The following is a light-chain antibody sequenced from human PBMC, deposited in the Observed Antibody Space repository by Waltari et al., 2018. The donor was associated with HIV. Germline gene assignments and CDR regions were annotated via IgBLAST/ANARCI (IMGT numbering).Light chain of an antibody. Sequence: QSALTQPASVSGSPGQSITISCTGTSSDVGGYHYVSWYQQHPGKAPKLMIYDVSNRPSGVSNRFSGSKSGNTASLTISGLQAEDEADYYCSSYTSSSTLFGGGTKLTVL. CDR2: DVS. CDR3: SSYTSSSTL. J-gene: IGLJ2*01. CDR1: SSDVGGYHY. V-gene: IGLV2-14*03.